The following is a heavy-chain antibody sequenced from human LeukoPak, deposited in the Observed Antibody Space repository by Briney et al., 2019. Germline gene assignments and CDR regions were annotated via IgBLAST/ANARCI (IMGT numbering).Heavy chain of an antibody. CDR1: GFTFSSYS. Sequence: NPGGSLRLSCAASGFTFSSYSMTWVRQAPGKGLEWVSSISSSSSYIYYADSVKGRFTISRDNAKNSLYLQMNSLRAEDTAVYYCARDLPGGVVPAASDYWGQGTLVTVSS. CDR3: ARDLPGGVVPAASDY. CDR2: ISSSSSYI. J-gene: IGHJ4*02. V-gene: IGHV3-21*01. D-gene: IGHD2-2*01.